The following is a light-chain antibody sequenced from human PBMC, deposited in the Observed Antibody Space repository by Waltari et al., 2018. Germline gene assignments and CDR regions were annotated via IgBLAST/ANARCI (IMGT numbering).Light chain of an antibody. CDR2: GAS. J-gene: IGKJ2*01. CDR1: QIVSSGF. V-gene: IGKV3-20*01. Sequence: EIVLTQSPGTLSLSPGETATLSCRASQIVSSGFVSWYQQRPGQAPRPLVNGASSRAIGVPDRFSGSGSGTDFTLIISRLEPEDFAVYYWQQYGSSPPITFGQGTKLEIK. CDR3: QQYGSSPPIT.